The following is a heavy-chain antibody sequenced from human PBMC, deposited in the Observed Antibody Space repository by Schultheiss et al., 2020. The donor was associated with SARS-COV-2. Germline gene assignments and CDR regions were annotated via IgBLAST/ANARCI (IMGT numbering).Heavy chain of an antibody. CDR2: IYPGDSDT. CDR1: GYSFTDYW. D-gene: IGHD3-22*01. CDR3: ATWISDSSGYHY. V-gene: IGHV5-51*01. Sequence: GESLKISCQTFGYSFTDYWIGWVRQLPGKGLEWMGIIYPGDSDTRYSPSFQGQVTISADKSISTAYLQWSSLKASDTAMYYCATWISDSSGYHYWGQGTLVTVSS. J-gene: IGHJ4*02.